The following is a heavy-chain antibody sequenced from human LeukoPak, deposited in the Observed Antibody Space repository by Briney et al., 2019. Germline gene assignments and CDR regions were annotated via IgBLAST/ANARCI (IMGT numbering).Heavy chain of an antibody. D-gene: IGHD4-17*01. V-gene: IGHV3-23*01. CDR3: AREDPGDYADSLGY. Sequence: GGSLRLSCVASGFTFSNYGLAWVRQAPGKGLERVSAISGRVSGTYYAGSVRGRFTISRDNSKNTLYLQMNSLRAEDTAVYYCAREDPGDYADSLGYWGQGTLVTVSS. CDR2: ISGRVSGT. CDR1: GFTFSNYG. J-gene: IGHJ4*02.